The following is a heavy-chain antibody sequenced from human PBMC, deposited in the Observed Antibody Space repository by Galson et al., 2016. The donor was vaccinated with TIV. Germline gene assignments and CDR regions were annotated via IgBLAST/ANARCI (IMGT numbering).Heavy chain of an antibody. J-gene: IGHJ4*02. CDR2: IWYDGTNT. CDR3: ARAPDYGGNFGGTGETHSYYFHY. D-gene: IGHD4-23*01. CDR1: GFTFSSFG. V-gene: IGHV3-33*01. Sequence: SLRLSCAASGFTFSSFGMHWVRQAPGKGLEWVALIWYDGTNTYYADSVKGRFTVSRDNSKNTLFVQMNRLRAEDTAVYYCARAPDYGGNFGGTGETHSYYFHYWGQGTLVTVSS.